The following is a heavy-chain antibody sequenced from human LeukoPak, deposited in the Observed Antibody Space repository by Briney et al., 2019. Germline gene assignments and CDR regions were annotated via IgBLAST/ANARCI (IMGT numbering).Heavy chain of an antibody. D-gene: IGHD4-23*01. CDR2: ISYDGSNK. CDR3: ARRSSTVDYYYGMDV. V-gene: IGHV3-30-3*01. CDR1: GFTFSSYA. Sequence: TGGSLRLSCAASGFTFSSYAMHWVRQAPGKGLEWVAVISYDGSNKYYADSVKGRFTISRDNSKNTLYLQMNSLRAEDTAVYYCARRSSTVDYYYGMDVWGQGTTVTVSS. J-gene: IGHJ6*02.